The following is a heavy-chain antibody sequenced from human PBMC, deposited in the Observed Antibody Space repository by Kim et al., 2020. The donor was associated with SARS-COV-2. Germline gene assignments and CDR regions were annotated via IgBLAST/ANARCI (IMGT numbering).Heavy chain of an antibody. CDR1: GYTFTSYA. V-gene: IGHV7-4-1*02. Sequence: ASVKVSCKASGYTFTSYAMHWVRQTPGQGLEWMGWINPKTGNPTYAQGFTGRFVFSLYTSVSTAYLQINSLKAEDTAVYYCARRYYGSGSNAFDIWGQGTMVTVSS. CDR3: ARRYYGSGSNAFDI. CDR2: INPKTGNP. J-gene: IGHJ3*02. D-gene: IGHD3-10*01.